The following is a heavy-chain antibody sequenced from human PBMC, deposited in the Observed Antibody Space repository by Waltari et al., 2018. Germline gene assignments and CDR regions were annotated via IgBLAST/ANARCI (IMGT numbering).Heavy chain of an antibody. CDR3: ARSGPSGYYDSSGYYYEPLDAFDI. Sequence: QVQLQESGPGLVKPSETLSPTCTVSGGSISSYYWRWIRQPPGKGLAWMGYIYYSGSTNYNPSLKSRVTISVDTSKNQFSLKLSSVTAADTAVYYCARSGPSGYYDSSGYYYEPLDAFDIWGQGTMVTVSS. CDR1: GGSISSYY. V-gene: IGHV4-59*08. CDR2: IYYSGST. J-gene: IGHJ3*02. D-gene: IGHD3-22*01.